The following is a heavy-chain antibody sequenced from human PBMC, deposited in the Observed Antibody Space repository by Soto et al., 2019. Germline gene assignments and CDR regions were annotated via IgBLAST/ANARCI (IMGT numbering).Heavy chain of an antibody. CDR1: GFTFTSYA. CDR3: ARHSGYGVLGDY. D-gene: IGHD5-12*01. CDR2: ISGSGGST. V-gene: IGHV3-23*01. J-gene: IGHJ4*02. Sequence: EVQLLESGGGLVQPGGSLRLSCAASGFTFTSYAMSWVRQAPGKWLEWVSAISGSGGSTYYADSVKGRFTISRDNSKNTLYLQMNSLRAEDTAVYYCARHSGYGVLGDYWGQGTLVTVSS.